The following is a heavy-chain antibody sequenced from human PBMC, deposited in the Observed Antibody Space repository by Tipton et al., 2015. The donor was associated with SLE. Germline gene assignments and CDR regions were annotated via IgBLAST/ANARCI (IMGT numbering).Heavy chain of an antibody. CDR3: ARDRGVFGPGSYYSNYYFDY. Sequence: QVQLVQSGAEVKKPGSSVKVSCKASGGTFSNYGISWVRQAPGQGLEWMGGIIPIFGTVNYAQKFQGRVTITADESTRTAYMELSSLRSEDTAVYYCARDRGVFGPGSYYSNYYFDYWGQGTLVTVSS. D-gene: IGHD1-26*01. CDR1: GGTFSNYG. V-gene: IGHV1-69*01. J-gene: IGHJ4*02. CDR2: IIPIFGTV.